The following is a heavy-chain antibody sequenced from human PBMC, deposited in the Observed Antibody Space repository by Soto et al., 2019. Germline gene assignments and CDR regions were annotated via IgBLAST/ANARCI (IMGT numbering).Heavy chain of an antibody. CDR3: ARDGVAAGNINFDY. CDR2: INGGNGNT. Sequence: ASVTVSCTASGYTLANYAMHWVRQAPGQRLEWMGWINGGNGNTKYSPKLQDRVTITRDTSASTAYMELSSLRSEDTALYYCARDGVAAGNINFDYWGQGTLVTVSS. J-gene: IGHJ4*02. V-gene: IGHV1-3*01. CDR1: GYTLANYA. D-gene: IGHD6-25*01.